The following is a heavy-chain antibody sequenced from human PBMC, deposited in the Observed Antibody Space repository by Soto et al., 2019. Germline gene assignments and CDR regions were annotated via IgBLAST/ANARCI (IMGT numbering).Heavy chain of an antibody. J-gene: IGHJ6*02. Sequence: SVKVSCKASGGTFSSYAISWVRQAPGQGLEWMGGIIPIFGTANYAQKFQGRVTITADKSTSTAYMELSSLRSEDTAVYYCAREIGNIRGAYYYYGMDVSGQGTTVTV. CDR3: AREIGNIRGAYYYYGMDV. CDR1: GGTFSSYA. V-gene: IGHV1-69*06. CDR2: IIPIFGTA. D-gene: IGHD3-10*01.